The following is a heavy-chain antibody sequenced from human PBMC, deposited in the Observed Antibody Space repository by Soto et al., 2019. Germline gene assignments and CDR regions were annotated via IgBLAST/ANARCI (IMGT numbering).Heavy chain of an antibody. J-gene: IGHJ4*02. Sequence: EVQVLESGGGLVQPGGSLRLSCAASGFTFSYYGMSWVRQAPGKGLEWVSAISGSGDITHYADSVKGRFTISRDNSKNTLYLQMNSLRAEDTALYFCAEISRAYGSGSSSGYWGQGTLVSVSS. CDR2: ISGSGDIT. D-gene: IGHD3-10*01. CDR3: AEISRAYGSGSSSGY. V-gene: IGHV3-23*01. CDR1: GFTFSYYG.